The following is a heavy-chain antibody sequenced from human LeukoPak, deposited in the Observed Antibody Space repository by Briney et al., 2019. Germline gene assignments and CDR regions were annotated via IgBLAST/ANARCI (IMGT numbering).Heavy chain of an antibody. V-gene: IGHV3-53*01. CDR1: GFTVSSNY. Sequence: SGGSLRLSCAASGFTVSSNYMSWVRQAPGKGLEWVSVIYSGGSTYYADSVKGRFTISRDNSKNTLYLQMNSLRAEDTAVYYCARVVHSSSWVFDYWGQGTLVTVSS. J-gene: IGHJ4*02. D-gene: IGHD6-13*01. CDR2: IYSGGST. CDR3: ARVVHSSSWVFDY.